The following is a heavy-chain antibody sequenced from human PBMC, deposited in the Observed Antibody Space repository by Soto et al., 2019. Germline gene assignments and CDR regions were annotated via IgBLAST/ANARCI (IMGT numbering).Heavy chain of an antibody. CDR2: IYPGDSDT. J-gene: IGHJ6*02. CDR3: AREMAAAGIYYYGMDV. D-gene: IGHD6-13*01. CDR1: GYSFTSYW. Sequence: GESLKISCKGSGYSFTSYWIGWVRQMPGKGLEWMGIIYPGDSDTRYSPSFQGQVTISADKSISTAYLQWSSLKASDTAMYYCAREMAAAGIYYYGMDVWGQGTTVTVSS. V-gene: IGHV5-51*01.